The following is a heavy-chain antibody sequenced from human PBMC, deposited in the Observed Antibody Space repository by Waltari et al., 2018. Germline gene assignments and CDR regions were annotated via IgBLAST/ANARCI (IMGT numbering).Heavy chain of an antibody. CDR1: GFTFSRFA. V-gene: IGHV3-23*01. Sequence: VHLLESGGGLVQPGGSLRLSCSASGFTFSRFAMVWVRQNPGKGREWGSNRSGNGCDTSYGDAVKGRFTIYRDNSKNTLYLQMNGLKAEDTAVYYCAKRAIASSEWWDLDYWGQGTLVTVSS. CDR3: AKRAIASSEWWDLDY. D-gene: IGHD6-19*01. CDR2: RSGNGCDT. J-gene: IGHJ4*02.